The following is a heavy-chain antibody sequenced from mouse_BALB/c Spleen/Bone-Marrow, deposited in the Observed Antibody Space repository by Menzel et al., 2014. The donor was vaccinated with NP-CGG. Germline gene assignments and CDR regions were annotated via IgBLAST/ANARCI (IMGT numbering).Heavy chain of an antibody. CDR2: IFPGIGTT. CDR3: ARGGNYGY. CDR1: GYTFTNYW. Sequence: QVQLQQSGAELVKPGASVKLSCKTSGYTFTNYWIQWVKHRPGQGLGWIGEIFPGIGTTYYNEKFKGKATLTIDTSSSTAYMQLSSLTSEDSAVYFCARGGNYGYWGQGTTLTVSS. D-gene: IGHD2-1*01. V-gene: IGHV1S132*01. J-gene: IGHJ2*01.